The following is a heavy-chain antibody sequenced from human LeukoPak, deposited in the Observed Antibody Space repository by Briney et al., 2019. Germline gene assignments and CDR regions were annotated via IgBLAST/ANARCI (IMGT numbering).Heavy chain of an antibody. J-gene: IGHJ3*02. V-gene: IGHV3-23*01. Sequence: GGALRLSCAGSGFIFSRYAMSELGQARGKGVEGVSAISGSGGTTYYASSVMGRFTISTNNSQNTLYLQMNSLRAEDTAVYYCAKDIFGQIDAFDIWGQGTMVTVSS. CDR3: AKDIFGQIDAFDI. CDR1: GFIFSRYA. D-gene: IGHD3-3*01. CDR2: ISGSGGTT.